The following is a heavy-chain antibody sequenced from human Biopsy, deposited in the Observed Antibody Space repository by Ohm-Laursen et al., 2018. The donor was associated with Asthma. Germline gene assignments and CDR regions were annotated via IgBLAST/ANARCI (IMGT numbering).Heavy chain of an antibody. Sequence: ASVKVSCKASGYTFTDYSIHWVRQAPGQGLEWMGRINPNSGDTKYAQRFQGRVTVTRDRSISTAYMELSRLRSDDTAVYYCARDRGDCSGGSCPSWFDPWGQGTLVIVSS. D-gene: IGHD2-15*01. V-gene: IGHV1-2*06. CDR2: INPNSGDT. CDR1: GYTFTDYS. CDR3: ARDRGDCSGGSCPSWFDP. J-gene: IGHJ5*02.